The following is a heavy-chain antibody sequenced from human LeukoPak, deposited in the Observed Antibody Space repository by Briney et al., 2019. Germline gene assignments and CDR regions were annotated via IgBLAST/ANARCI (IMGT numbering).Heavy chain of an antibody. D-gene: IGHD3-10*01. CDR1: GGSLSSYA. J-gene: IGHJ6*04. Sequence: SVKVSCKASGGSLSSYAISWVRQAPGQGLEWMGGIIPIFDAANYTQTFQGRVTITADKSTSTAYIELSSLSAEETAVYYCASSTRPTIVRGVTPMWYYDCGMDVWGKGTTVTVSS. CDR2: IIPIFDAA. V-gene: IGHV1-69*06. CDR3: ASSTRPTIVRGVTPMWYYDCGMDV.